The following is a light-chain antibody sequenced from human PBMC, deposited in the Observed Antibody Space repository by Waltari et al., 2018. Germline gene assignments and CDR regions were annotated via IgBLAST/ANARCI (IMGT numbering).Light chain of an antibody. CDR3: SAFAGSNNFGV. J-gene: IGLJ3*02. V-gene: IGLV2-8*01. Sequence: QSALTQPPSASGSPGQSVTISCTGTSRDIGGSNFVSWYQQRPGKAPRFLIYDVNTRPSGVSDRFSGSKSGNTASLTASGLQPDDEATYYCSAFAGSNNFGVFGGGTKLTVL. CDR1: SRDIGGSNF. CDR2: DVN.